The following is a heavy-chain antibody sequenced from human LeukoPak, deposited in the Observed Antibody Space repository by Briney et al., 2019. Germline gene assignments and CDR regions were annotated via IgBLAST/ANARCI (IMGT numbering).Heavy chain of an antibody. J-gene: IGHJ4*02. CDR3: ARPSYGASDY. D-gene: IGHD4-17*01. V-gene: IGHV5-51*01. CDR2: IYPDDSRT. Sequence: GESLKISCKGSGYSFTKSWIGWVRQMPGKGLEWLGIIYPDDSRTRYSPSFQGQATVSVDKSISTAYLQWSRLKASDTAMYYCARPSYGASDYWGQGTLVTVSS. CDR1: GYSFTKSW.